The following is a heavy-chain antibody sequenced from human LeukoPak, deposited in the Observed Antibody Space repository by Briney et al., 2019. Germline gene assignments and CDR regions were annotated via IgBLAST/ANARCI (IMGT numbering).Heavy chain of an antibody. CDR3: ARTTPDGEYHFDP. Sequence: GGSLRLSCAASGFTVSSNYMTWVRQAPGKGLEWVSILYSGGSIYYADSVKGRFTISRDNSKNTLYLQMNSLRAEDTAVYYCARTTPDGEYHFDPRGQGTLVTVSS. V-gene: IGHV3-66*01. D-gene: IGHD2-15*01. CDR1: GFTVSSNY. CDR2: LYSGGSI. J-gene: IGHJ5*02.